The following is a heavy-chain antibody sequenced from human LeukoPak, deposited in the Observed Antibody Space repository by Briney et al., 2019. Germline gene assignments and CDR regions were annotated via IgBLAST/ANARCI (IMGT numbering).Heavy chain of an antibody. CDR2: ISSSSSYI. Sequence: PGGSLRLSCAASGFTFSSYSMNWVRQAPGKGLEWVSSISSSSSYIYYADSVKGRFTISRDNSKNTLYLQMNSLRAEDTAVYYCAKDPYDFWSGYYPLDYWGQGTLVTVSS. CDR3: AKDPYDFWSGYYPLDY. J-gene: IGHJ4*02. V-gene: IGHV3-21*04. D-gene: IGHD3-3*01. CDR1: GFTFSSYS.